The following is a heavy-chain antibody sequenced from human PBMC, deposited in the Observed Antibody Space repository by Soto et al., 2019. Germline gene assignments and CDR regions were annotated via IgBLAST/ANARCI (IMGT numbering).Heavy chain of an antibody. Sequence: QVQLVQSGAEVKKPGSSVKVSCKASGGTFSNYAISWVRQAPGQGLEWMGGIIPIFGTTNYAQRFQGRGTIXAXAXXSTAYMGLSSLRAEDTAVYYCARVSSSWYKDYFAYWGQGTLVTVSS. V-gene: IGHV1-69*12. J-gene: IGHJ4*02. CDR2: IIPIFGTT. CDR1: GGTFSNYA. CDR3: ARVSSSWYKDYFAY. D-gene: IGHD6-13*01.